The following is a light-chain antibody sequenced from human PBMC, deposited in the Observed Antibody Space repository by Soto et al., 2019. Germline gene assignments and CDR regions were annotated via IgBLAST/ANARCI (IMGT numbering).Light chain of an antibody. V-gene: IGKV3-15*01. Sequence: IVVTQSPATLSVSPGETVTLSCRASHSISSDLAWYQQRPGQPPRLLIYAASTRATGTPARFSGSGSGTEFTLTISSLQSEDIAIYYCQQYFTWPPKYTFAQGTNLDIK. CDR2: AAS. CDR1: HSISSD. CDR3: QQYFTWPPKYT. J-gene: IGKJ2*01.